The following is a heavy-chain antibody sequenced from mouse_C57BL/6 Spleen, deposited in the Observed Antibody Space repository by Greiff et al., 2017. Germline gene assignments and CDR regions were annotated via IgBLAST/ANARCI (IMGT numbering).Heavy chain of an antibody. CDR3: HRGYSNYYFDY. CDR1: GYAFTNYL. J-gene: IGHJ2*01. V-gene: IGHV1-54*01. Sequence: QVQLQQSGAELVRPGTSVKVSCKASGYAFTNYLIEWVKQRPGQGLEWIGVINPGSGGTNYNEKFKGKATLTADKSSSTAYMQLSSLTSEDSAVYFCHRGYSNYYFDYWGQGTTLTVSS. D-gene: IGHD2-5*01. CDR2: INPGSGGT.